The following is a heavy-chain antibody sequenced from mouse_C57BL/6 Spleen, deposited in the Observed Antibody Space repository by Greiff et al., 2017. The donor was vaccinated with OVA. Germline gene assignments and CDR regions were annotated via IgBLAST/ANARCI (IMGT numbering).Heavy chain of an antibody. D-gene: IGHD3-2*02. CDR1: GYTFTDYN. V-gene: IGHV1-22*01. Sequence: EVQLQQSGPELVKPGASVKMSCKASGYTFTDYNMHWVKQSHGKSLEWIGYINPNNGGTSYNQKFKGKATLTVNKSSSTAYMELRSLTSEDSAVYYCAKSELRLLTYWGQGTLFTVSA. CDR3: AKSELRLLTY. J-gene: IGHJ3*01. CDR2: INPNNGGT.